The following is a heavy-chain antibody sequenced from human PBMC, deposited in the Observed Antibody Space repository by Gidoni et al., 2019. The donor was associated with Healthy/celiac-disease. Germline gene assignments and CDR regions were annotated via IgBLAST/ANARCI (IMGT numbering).Heavy chain of an antibody. CDR2: IIPILGIA. D-gene: IGHD3-10*01. CDR1: GGTFSSYT. CDR3: ARERSGSALEYLDY. J-gene: IGHJ4*02. V-gene: IGHV1-69*08. Sequence: QVQLVQSGAEVKKPGSSVKVSCKASGGTFSSYTISWVRQAPGQGLEWMGRIIPILGIANYAQKFQGRVTITADKSTSTAYMELSSLRSEDTAVYYCARERSGSALEYLDYWGQGTLVTVSS.